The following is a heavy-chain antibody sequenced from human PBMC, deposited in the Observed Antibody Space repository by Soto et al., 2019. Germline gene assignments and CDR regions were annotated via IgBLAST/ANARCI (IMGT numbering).Heavy chain of an antibody. CDR1: GGSIDSSSYH. Sequence: SETLSLTCTVSGGSIDSSSYHWAWIRQPPVKGLEWIGSIYYSGSTYYNPSLKSRVTISVDTSKNQFSLKVSSVTAADTAVYYCARFRLAPRYHFDYWGQGTLVTVSS. CDR2: IYYSGST. J-gene: IGHJ4*02. V-gene: IGHV4-39*01. D-gene: IGHD3-16*02. CDR3: ARFRLAPRYHFDY.